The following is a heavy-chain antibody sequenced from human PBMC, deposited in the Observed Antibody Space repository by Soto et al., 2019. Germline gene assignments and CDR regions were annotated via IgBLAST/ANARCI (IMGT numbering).Heavy chain of an antibody. CDR2: INHSGST. Sequence: PSETLSLTCAVYGGSFSGYYWSWIRQPPGKGLEWIGEINHSGSTNYNPSLKSRVTISVDTSKNQFSLKLSSVTAADTAVYYCARGVRATKGSADYWGQGTLVTVSS. CDR3: ARGVRATKGSADY. V-gene: IGHV4-34*01. CDR1: GGSFSGYY. D-gene: IGHD1-26*01. J-gene: IGHJ4*02.